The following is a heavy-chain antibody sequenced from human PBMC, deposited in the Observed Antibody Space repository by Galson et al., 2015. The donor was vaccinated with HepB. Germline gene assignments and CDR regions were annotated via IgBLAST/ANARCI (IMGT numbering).Heavy chain of an antibody. CDR1: GFTFSSYA. V-gene: IGHV3-30-3*01. D-gene: IGHD1-26*01. CDR3: ARGGRELLQSADY. J-gene: IGHJ4*02. CDR2: ISYDGSNK. Sequence: SLRLSCAASGFTFSSYAMHWVRQAPGKGLEWVAVISYDGSNKYYADSVKGRFTISRDNSKNTLYLQMNSLRAEDTAVYYCARGGRELLQSADYWGQGTLVTVSS.